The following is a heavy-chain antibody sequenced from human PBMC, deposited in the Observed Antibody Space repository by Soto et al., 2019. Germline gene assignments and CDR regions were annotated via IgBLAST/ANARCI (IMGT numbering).Heavy chain of an antibody. CDR3: AGFRGWYHDY. CDR1: GGSFRGYY. CDR2: INHSGST. Sequence: PSETLSLTCAVYGGSFRGYYWIWIRQPPGKGLEWIGEINHSGSTNYNPSLKSRVTISVDTSKNQFSLKLSSVTAADTAVYYCAGFRGWYHDYRGQGTLVTVSS. V-gene: IGHV4-34*01. D-gene: IGHD6-19*01. J-gene: IGHJ4*02.